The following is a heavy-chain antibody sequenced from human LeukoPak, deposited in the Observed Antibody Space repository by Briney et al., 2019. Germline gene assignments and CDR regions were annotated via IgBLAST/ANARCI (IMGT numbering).Heavy chain of an antibody. CDR3: ARTQWLAPNYYFDY. CDR2: INHSGST. Sequence: SETLSLTCAVYGGPFSGYYWSWIRQPPGKGLEWIGEINHSGSTNYNPSLKSRVTISVDTSKNQFSLKLSSVTAADTAVYYCARTQWLAPNYYFDYWGQGTLVTVSS. V-gene: IGHV4-34*01. CDR1: GGPFSGYY. J-gene: IGHJ4*02. D-gene: IGHD6-19*01.